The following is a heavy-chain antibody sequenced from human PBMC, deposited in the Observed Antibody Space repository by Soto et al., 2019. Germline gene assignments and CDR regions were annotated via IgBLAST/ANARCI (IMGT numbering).Heavy chain of an antibody. Sequence: SETLSLTCTVSGGSVSSGSSPWSWHRQPPGKGLDWIGYIYCSGSTNYNSYPTRRVSISVDKSTTQFYLTLSSVTAAATAARYWASGRTPLYYYIDVWGQGTMVTVSS. V-gene: IGHV4-61*01. CDR3: ASGRTPLYYYIDV. CDR1: GGSVSSGSSP. CDR2: IYCSGST. J-gene: IGHJ6*02.